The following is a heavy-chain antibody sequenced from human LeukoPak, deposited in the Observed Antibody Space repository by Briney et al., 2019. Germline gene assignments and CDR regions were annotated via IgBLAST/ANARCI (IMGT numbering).Heavy chain of an antibody. V-gene: IGHV1-69*13. J-gene: IGHJ4*02. CDR3: ARGPTGRFLEWLLPFDY. D-gene: IGHD3-3*01. Sequence: ASVKVSCKASGGTFSSYAISWVRQAPGQGLEWMGGIIPIFGTANYARKFQGRVTITADESTSTAYMELSSLRSEDTAVYYCARGPTGRFLEWLLPFDYWGQGTLVTVSS. CDR1: GGTFSSYA. CDR2: IIPIFGTA.